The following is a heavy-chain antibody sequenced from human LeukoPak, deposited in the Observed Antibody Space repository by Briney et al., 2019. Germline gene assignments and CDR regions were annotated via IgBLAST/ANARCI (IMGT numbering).Heavy chain of an antibody. V-gene: IGHV1-2*02. CDR1: GYTFTGYY. J-gene: IGHJ1*01. CDR3: ARVVHDRGYFQH. CDR2: INPNSGGT. Sequence: ASVKVSCKASGYTFTGYYMHWVRQAPGQGLEWMGWINPNSGGTNYAQKFQGRVTMTRDTSISTAYMELSRLRSDDTAVYYCARVVHDRGYFQHWGQGTLVTVSS. D-gene: IGHD1-1*01.